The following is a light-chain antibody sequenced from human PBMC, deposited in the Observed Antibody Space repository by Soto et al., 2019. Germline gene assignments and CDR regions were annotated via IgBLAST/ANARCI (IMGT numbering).Light chain of an antibody. V-gene: IGLV3-1*01. CDR2: QDS. Sequence: SYELTQPPSVSVSPGQTASITCSGAKLGDKYACWYQQKPGQSPVLVIYQDSKRPSGIPERFSGSNSGNTATLTLSGTQAMDEADYYCQAWDSSTARVVFGGGTKLTVL. CDR1: KLGDKY. J-gene: IGLJ2*01. CDR3: QAWDSSTARVV.